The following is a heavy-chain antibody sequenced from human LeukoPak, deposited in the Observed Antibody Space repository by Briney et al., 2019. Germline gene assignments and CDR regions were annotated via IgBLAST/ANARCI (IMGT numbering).Heavy chain of an antibody. CDR2: IYYSGYT. D-gene: IGHD6-19*01. CDR1: GGSISSYY. CDR3: ARERYSSGWYEGYNWFDP. Sequence: SETLSLTCTVSGGSISSYYWSWIRQPPGKGLKWIGNIYYSGYTTYSPSLRSRVTISVDTSKNQFSLKLSSVTAADTAVYYCARERYSSGWYEGYNWFDPWGQGTLVTVSS. J-gene: IGHJ5*02. V-gene: IGHV4-59*12.